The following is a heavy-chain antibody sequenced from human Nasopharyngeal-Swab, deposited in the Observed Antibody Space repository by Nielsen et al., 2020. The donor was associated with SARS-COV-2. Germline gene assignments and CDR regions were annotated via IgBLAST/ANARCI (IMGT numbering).Heavy chain of an antibody. J-gene: IGHJ6*02. CDR2: ISYGGST. D-gene: IGHD3-16*01. CDR3: ARGGDFWGYYYGMDV. CDR1: GDSINSHF. Sequence: SETLSLTCTVSGDSINSHFWSWIRQPPGKGLDWIGYISYGGSTNYNPSLKSRVTISVDTSKNQFSLKLSSVTAADTAVYYCARGGDFWGYYYGMDVWGQGTTVTVSS. V-gene: IGHV4-59*08.